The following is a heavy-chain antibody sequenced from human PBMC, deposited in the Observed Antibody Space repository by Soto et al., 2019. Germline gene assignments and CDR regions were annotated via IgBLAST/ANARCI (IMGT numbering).Heavy chain of an antibody. Sequence: QVQLVQSGAEVKKPGSSVKVSCKASGGTFSSYTISWVRQAPGQGLEWMGRIIPILGIANYAQKFQGRVTITADKSTSTAYMELSSLRSEDTAVYYCASLGYCSGGSCSSWGQGTLVTVSS. CDR2: IIPILGIA. CDR3: ASLGYCSGGSCSS. J-gene: IGHJ4*02. V-gene: IGHV1-69*02. D-gene: IGHD2-15*01. CDR1: GGTFSSYT.